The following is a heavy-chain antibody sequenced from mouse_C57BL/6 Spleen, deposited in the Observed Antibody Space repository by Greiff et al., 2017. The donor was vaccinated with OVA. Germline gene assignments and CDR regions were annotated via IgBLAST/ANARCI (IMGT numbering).Heavy chain of an antibody. CDR2: ISSGSSTI. D-gene: IGHD1-1*01. J-gene: IGHJ1*03. Sequence: EVQLVESGGGLVKPGGSLKLSCAASGFTFSDYGMHWVRQAPEKGLEWVAYISSGSSTIYYADTVKGRFTISRDNAKNTLFLQMTSLRSEDTAMYYCAREDYGSSYGWYFDVWGTGTTVTVSS. V-gene: IGHV5-17*01. CDR1: GFTFSDYG. CDR3: AREDYGSSYGWYFDV.